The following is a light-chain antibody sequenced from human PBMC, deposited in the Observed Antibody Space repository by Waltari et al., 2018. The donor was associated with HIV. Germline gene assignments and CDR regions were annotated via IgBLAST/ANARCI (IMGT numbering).Light chain of an antibody. CDR3: SSYTSSSPYA. V-gene: IGLV2-14*03. CDR2: NVS. Sequence: QSALTQPASVSGSPGQSITISCPGTSSDVGGYNYVSWYQQHPGKAPKLMIYNVSNRPSEVPNRFSGSKSGNTASLTISGLQAEDEADYYCSSYTSSSPYAFGTGTKVTVL. J-gene: IGLJ1*01. CDR1: SSDVGGYNY.